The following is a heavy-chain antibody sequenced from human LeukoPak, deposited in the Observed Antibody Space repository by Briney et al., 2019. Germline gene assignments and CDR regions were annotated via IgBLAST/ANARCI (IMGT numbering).Heavy chain of an antibody. D-gene: IGHD6-13*01. J-gene: IGHJ4*02. CDR1: GFTFDDYA. Sequence: GRSLRLSCAASGFTFDDYAMHWVRQAPGKGLEWVSGISWNSGSIGYADSVKGRSTISRDNAKNSLYLQMNSLRAEDTALYYCAKDGYSSSWNYFDYWGQGTLVTVSS. CDR3: AKDGYSSSWNYFDY. CDR2: ISWNSGSI. V-gene: IGHV3-9*01.